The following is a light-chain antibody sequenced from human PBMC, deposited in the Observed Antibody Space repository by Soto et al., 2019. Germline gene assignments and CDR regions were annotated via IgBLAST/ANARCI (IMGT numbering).Light chain of an antibody. CDR3: QQYNNWPPSIT. J-gene: IGKJ5*01. CDR2: DAS. V-gene: IGKV3-15*01. Sequence: EIVLTQSPGTLSLSPGERATLSCRAGQGVTTNFAWYQQKSGQSPRLLIYDASTRATGIPARFSGSGSGTEFTLTISSLQSEDFAVYYCQQYNNWPPSITFGQGTRLEIK. CDR1: QGVTTN.